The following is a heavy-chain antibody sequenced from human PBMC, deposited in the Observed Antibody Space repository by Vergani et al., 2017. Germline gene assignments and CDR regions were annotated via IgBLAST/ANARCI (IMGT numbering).Heavy chain of an antibody. J-gene: IGHJ4*02. V-gene: IGHV3-23*01. Sequence: TASGFTFSSYAMSWVRQAPGKGLEWVSAISGSGGSTYYADSVKGRFTISRDNSKNTLYLQMNSLRAEDTAVYYCAKEQYSSSDHLDYWGQGTLVTVSS. CDR2: ISGSGGST. D-gene: IGHD6-6*01. CDR3: AKEQYSSSDHLDY. CDR1: GFTFSSYA.